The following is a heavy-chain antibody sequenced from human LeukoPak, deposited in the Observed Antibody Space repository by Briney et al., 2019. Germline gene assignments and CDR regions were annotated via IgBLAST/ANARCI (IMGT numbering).Heavy chain of an antibody. J-gene: IGHJ6*03. V-gene: IGHV3-74*01. CDR1: GFTFSSYW. CDR3: ARDITIFGVADYYYYYMDV. CDR2: INSDGSST. D-gene: IGHD3-3*01. Sequence: GGSLRLSCAASGFTFSSYWMHWVRQAPGKGLVWVSRINSDGSSTSYADSVKGRFTISRDNAKNTLYLQMNSLRAEDTAVYYCARDITIFGVADYYYYYMDVWGKGTTVTVSS.